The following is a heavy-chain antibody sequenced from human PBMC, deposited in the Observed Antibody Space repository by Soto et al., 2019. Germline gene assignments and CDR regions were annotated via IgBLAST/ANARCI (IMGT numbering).Heavy chain of an antibody. CDR2: FFYNKNT. Sequence: SETLSLTCTVSGASISSTSSYWGWVRQPPGKGLEWIGSFFYNKNTYYNPSLKSRVTISVDTSKMQFSLNLTSVTAADTAVYYCAHHVEWEIFYSFKPWGQGPPVTVSS. V-gene: IGHV4-39*01. CDR1: GASISSTSSY. D-gene: IGHD3-9*01. J-gene: IGHJ5*01. CDR3: AHHVEWEIFYSFKP.